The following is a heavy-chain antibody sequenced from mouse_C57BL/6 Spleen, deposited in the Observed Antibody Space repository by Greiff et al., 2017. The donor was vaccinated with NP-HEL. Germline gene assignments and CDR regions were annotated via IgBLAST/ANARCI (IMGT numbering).Heavy chain of an antibody. CDR3: AMGYYGYAGLAY. J-gene: IGHJ3*01. D-gene: IGHD2-2*01. V-gene: IGHV1-74*01. CDR2: IHPSDSDT. Sequence: QVHVKQPGAELVKPGASVKVSCKASGYTFTSYWMHWVKQRPGQGLEWIGRIHPSDSDTNYNQKFKGKATLTVDKSSSTAYMQLSSLTSEDSAVYYCAMGYYGYAGLAYWGQGTLVTVSA. CDR1: GYTFTSYW.